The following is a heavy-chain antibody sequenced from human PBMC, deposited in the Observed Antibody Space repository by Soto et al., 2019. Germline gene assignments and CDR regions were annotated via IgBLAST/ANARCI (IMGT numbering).Heavy chain of an antibody. J-gene: IGHJ6*03. Sequence: QVQLQQWGAGLLEPSETLSLTCAVYRGSFSGYYWSWIRQPPGKGLEWIGEINHSGNTNYNPSLKSRVTISVDKSKNQFSLKLSSVTAADTAVYYCASQGLPYFDWSPTPLYYMDVWGKGTTVTVSS. V-gene: IGHV4-34*01. CDR1: RGSFSGYY. CDR3: ASQGLPYFDWSPTPLYYMDV. D-gene: IGHD3-9*01. CDR2: INHSGNT.